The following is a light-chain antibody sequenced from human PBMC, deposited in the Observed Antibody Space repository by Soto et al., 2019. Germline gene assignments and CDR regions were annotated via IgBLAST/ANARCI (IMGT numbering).Light chain of an antibody. CDR2: GAS. V-gene: IGKV3-20*01. J-gene: IGKJ1*01. CDR1: QSVSTSY. CDR3: QQYGSSLRT. Sequence: EIVLTQSPGTLSLSPGERATLSCSASQSVSTSYLAWYQQKPGQAPRLLSYGASSRATGMPDRCSGSGSGTDFTLTISRLEPEDFAVYYCQQYGSSLRTFGQGTKV.